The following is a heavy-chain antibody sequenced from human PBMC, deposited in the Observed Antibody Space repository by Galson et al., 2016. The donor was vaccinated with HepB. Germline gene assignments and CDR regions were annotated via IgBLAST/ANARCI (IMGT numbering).Heavy chain of an antibody. V-gene: IGHV3-30*04. D-gene: IGHD2-15*01. CDR2: ISYDGNYK. Sequence: SLRLSCAASGFTFNNYPIHWVRQAPGKGLEWMAVISYDGNYKYYAGSVKGRFTISRDNSKNTLFLQMNSLRADDTAVYYCAKDHSPYCSGGSCFTYFDYWGPGALVTVSS. CDR1: GFTFNNYP. CDR3: AKDHSPYCSGGSCFTYFDY. J-gene: IGHJ4*02.